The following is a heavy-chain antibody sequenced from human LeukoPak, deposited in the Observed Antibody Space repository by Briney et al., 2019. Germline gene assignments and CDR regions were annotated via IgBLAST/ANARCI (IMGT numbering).Heavy chain of an antibody. CDR1: GFTVSSNY. V-gene: IGHV3-23*01. J-gene: IGHJ4*02. Sequence: GGSLRLSCVASGFTVSSNYMSWVRRAPGKGLEWVSAIRGSGGGTYYADSVKGRFTISRDNSKNTLYLQMNSLRDEDTALYYCAKAGIGVVGYFDYWGQGTLVTVSS. D-gene: IGHD6-19*01. CDR2: IRGSGGGT. CDR3: AKAGIGVVGYFDY.